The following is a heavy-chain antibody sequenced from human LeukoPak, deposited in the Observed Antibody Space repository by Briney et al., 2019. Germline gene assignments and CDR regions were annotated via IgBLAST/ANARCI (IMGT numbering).Heavy chain of an antibody. CDR1: GFTFSSYA. D-gene: IGHD1-7*01. CDR2: ISIDGNNK. V-gene: IGHV3-30-3*01. J-gene: IGHJ5*01. Sequence: GGSLRLSCTASGFTFSSYAIHWARQAPGKGLEWVAVISIDGNNKFFADSVKGRFTISRGNSKNTVYLQMNSLRGEDTAVYYCARGVGNWNYDSRGQGSLVIVPS. CDR3: ARGVGNWNYDS.